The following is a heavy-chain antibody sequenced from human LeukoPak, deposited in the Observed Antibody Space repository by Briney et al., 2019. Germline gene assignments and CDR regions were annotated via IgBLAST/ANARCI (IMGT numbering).Heavy chain of an antibody. CDR2: ISYDGSNK. V-gene: IGHV3-30-3*01. Sequence: PGGSLRLSCAASGFTFSSYAMHWVRQAPGKGLEWVAVISYDGSNKYYADSVKGRFTISRDNSKNTLYLQMNSLRVEDTAVYYCARGGEGYGYVDYWGQGTLVTVSS. D-gene: IGHD5-18*01. J-gene: IGHJ4*02. CDR3: ARGGEGYGYVDY. CDR1: GFTFSSYA.